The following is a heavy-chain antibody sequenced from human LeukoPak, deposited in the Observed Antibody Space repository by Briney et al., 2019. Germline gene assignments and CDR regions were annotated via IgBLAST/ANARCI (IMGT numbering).Heavy chain of an antibody. Sequence: GGSLRLSCAASGFTFSSYGMHWVRQAPGKGLEWVAVISYDGSNKYYADSVKGRFTISRDNSKNTLYLQMNSLRAEDTAVYYCARLPRSGSYYTTDYWGQGTLVTVSS. CDR3: ARLPRSGSYYTTDY. CDR1: GFTFSSYG. J-gene: IGHJ4*02. V-gene: IGHV3-30*03. CDR2: ISYDGSNK. D-gene: IGHD3-10*01.